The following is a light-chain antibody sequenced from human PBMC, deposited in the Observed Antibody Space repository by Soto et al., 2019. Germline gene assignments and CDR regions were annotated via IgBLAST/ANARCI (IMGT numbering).Light chain of an antibody. J-gene: IGKJ1*01. CDR3: QQYGSSPRT. V-gene: IGKV3-20*01. Sequence: DIVLTQSPGTLSLSPGERATLSCRGSQSVSSNYLAWYQQKPGQAPRLLIYGASSRATGIPDRFSGSGSGTDFTLTISRLEPEDFAVYYCQQYGSSPRTFGQGTKVEIK. CDR1: QSVSSNY. CDR2: GAS.